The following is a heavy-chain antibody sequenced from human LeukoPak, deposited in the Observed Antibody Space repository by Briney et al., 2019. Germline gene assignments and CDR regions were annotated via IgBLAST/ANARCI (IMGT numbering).Heavy chain of an antibody. Sequence: ASVKLSSKVSGYTLTELSMHWVRQAPGKGLEWMGGFDPEDGETIYAQKFQGRVTMTEDTSTDTAYMELSSLRSEDTAVYYCVCCSSTSCYGGYYFDYWGQEALVTVSS. CDR2: FDPEDGET. J-gene: IGHJ4*02. V-gene: IGHV1-24*01. CDR3: VCCSSTSCYGGYYFDY. CDR1: GYTLTELS. D-gene: IGHD2-2*01.